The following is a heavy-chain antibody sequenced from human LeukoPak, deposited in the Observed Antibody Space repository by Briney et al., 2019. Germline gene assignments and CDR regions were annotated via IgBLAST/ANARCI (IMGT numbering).Heavy chain of an antibody. D-gene: IGHD2/OR15-2a*01. CDR1: GSTFSSYA. J-gene: IGHJ4*02. CDR3: AKDVIRVGASHFDY. Sequence: PGGSLRLSCAASGSTFSSYAMSWVRQAPGKGLEWVSAITDSGGRTYYADSVKGRFTFSRDNSKNTLYLQMNGLRAEDTAVYYCAKDVIRVGASHFDYWGQGTLVTVSS. V-gene: IGHV3-23*01. CDR2: ITDSGGRT.